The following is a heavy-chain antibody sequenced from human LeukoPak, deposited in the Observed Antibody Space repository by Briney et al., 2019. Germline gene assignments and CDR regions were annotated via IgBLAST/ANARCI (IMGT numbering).Heavy chain of an antibody. V-gene: IGHV3-23*01. CDR2: ISGSGDTT. Sequence: AGGSLRLSCPVSGFRLRCYVIRWVRQAPGKGLDWVSTISGSGDTTYYADSVKGRFAISRDNAKNTLDLQMNSLTAADTAVYYCAKRSAYYDFYYMVVCGKGTTVTVSS. CDR3: AKRSAYYDFYYMVV. J-gene: IGHJ6*03. CDR1: GFRLRCYV.